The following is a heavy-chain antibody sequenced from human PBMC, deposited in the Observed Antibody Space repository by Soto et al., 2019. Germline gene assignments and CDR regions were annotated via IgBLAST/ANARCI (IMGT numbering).Heavy chain of an antibody. Sequence: KTSENLSLTCTVSGGSSNRNYWNWIRQTPGKGLEWIGYINYSGNTNYNPSLKSRVTISIETSKNQFSLKLSSVTAADTAIYFCARIPTRGDVDYFDYWGQGTLVTVSS. V-gene: IGHV4-59*08. CDR1: GGSSNRNY. D-gene: IGHD5-12*01. J-gene: IGHJ4*02. CDR3: ARIPTRGDVDYFDY. CDR2: INYSGNT.